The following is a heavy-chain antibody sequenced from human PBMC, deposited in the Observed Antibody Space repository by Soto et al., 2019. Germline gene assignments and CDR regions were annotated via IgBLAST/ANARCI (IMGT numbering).Heavy chain of an antibody. CDR1: GYTFTSYG. CDR3: ARVICSGGSCYSPAYYFDY. J-gene: IGHJ4*02. CDR2: ISAYNGNT. D-gene: IGHD2-15*01. V-gene: IGHV1-18*01. Sequence: ASVKVSCKASGYTFTSYGISWVRQAPGQGLEWMGWISAYNGNTNYAQKLQGRVTMTTDTSTSTAYMELRSLRSDDTAVYYCARVICSGGSCYSPAYYFDYWGQGTLVTVSS.